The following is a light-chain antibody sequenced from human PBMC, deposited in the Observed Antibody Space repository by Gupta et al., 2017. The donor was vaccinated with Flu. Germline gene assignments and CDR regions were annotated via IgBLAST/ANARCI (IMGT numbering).Light chain of an antibody. J-gene: IGLJ2*01. CDR3: ASWEDSRSGHVV. V-gene: IGLV1-44*01. CDR1: SSSIGSNT. CDR2: VNN. Sequence: QSGLTQPPSASGTPGQRVSISCSGSSSSIGSNTVNWYQHLPGTAPKLLIYVNNKRPSGGPDRFSGSKSGTSAALAISGLQAEEEADYYCASWEDSRSGHVVFGGGTKLTVL.